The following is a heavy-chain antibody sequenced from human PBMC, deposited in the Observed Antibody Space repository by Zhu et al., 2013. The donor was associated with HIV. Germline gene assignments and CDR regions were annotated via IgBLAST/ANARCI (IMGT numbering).Heavy chain of an antibody. Sequence: QVQLVQSGAEVKKPGASVKVSCKASGYTFTGYYLHWVRQAPGQGLEWTGWINPNSGGTNYAQKFQGRVTMTRDTSISTAYMELSRLRSDDTAVYYCARAGFDNISWYVYYGMDVWGQGTTVTVSS. CDR2: INPNSGGT. V-gene: IGHV1-2*02. CDR3: ARAGFDNISWYVYYGMDV. J-gene: IGHJ6*02. D-gene: IGHD6-13*01. CDR1: GYTFTGYY.